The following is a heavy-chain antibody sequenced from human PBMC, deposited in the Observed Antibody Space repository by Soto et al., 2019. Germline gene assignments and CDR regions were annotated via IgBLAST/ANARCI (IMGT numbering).Heavy chain of an antibody. CDR3: ARPPGYISDWYYFDL. D-gene: IGHD3-9*01. V-gene: IGHV1-2*02. CDR1: GYTFIDYY. Sequence: ASVKVSCKASGYTFIDYYMHWVRQAPGQGFEWMGRISPRSGGTNYAQRFQGRVTMTWDTSLNTAYMELSSLISEDTAVYYCARPPGYISDWYYFDLWGQGTLVTVSS. CDR2: ISPRSGGT. J-gene: IGHJ4*02.